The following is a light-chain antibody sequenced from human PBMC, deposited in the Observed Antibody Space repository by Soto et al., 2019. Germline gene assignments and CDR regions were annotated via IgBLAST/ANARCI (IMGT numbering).Light chain of an antibody. CDR3: QQCVNWPLLT. CDR2: DAS. J-gene: IGKJ4*01. V-gene: IGKV3-11*01. CDR1: QSVSSY. Sequence: EIVLTQSPATLSLSPGETATLSCRASQSVSSYLAWYQQKPGQAPRLLIYDASDRATGIPARFSGSGSGTDFTLPISSLEPEDFAVYYCQQCVNWPLLTLGGGTKVELK.